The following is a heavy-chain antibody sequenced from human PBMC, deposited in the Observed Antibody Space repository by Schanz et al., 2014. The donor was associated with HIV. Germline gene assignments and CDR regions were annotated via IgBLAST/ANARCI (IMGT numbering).Heavy chain of an antibody. D-gene: IGHD3-22*01. CDR2: ISHNGNND. J-gene: IGHJ6*02. CDR1: GFTITSYG. Sequence: VQLLESGGGLVQPGGSLRLSCAVSGFTITSYGMSWVRQAPGKGLEWVAVISHNGNNDYYAESVKGRVTISRDNSKNTLYLQMKSLRPEDTAVYYCAKDRNHYDSRYRGKGNYYYYYGMDVWGQGTTVTVSS. CDR3: AKDRNHYDSRYRGKGNYYYYYGMDV. V-gene: IGHV3-30*18.